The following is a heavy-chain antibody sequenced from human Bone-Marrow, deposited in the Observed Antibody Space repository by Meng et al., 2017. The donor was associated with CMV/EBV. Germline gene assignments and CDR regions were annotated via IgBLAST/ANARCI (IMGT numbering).Heavy chain of an antibody. J-gene: IGHJ4*02. Sequence: GGSLRLSCAASGFTVSSNYMSWVRQAPGKGLEWVSVIYSGGSTYYADSVKGRFTISRDNSKNTLYLQMNSLRAEDTAVYYCARVSCSSTSCYFDYWGQGTLVTVSS. CDR2: IYSGGST. CDR3: ARVSCSSTSCYFDY. D-gene: IGHD2-2*01. CDR1: GFTVSSNY. V-gene: IGHV3-53*01.